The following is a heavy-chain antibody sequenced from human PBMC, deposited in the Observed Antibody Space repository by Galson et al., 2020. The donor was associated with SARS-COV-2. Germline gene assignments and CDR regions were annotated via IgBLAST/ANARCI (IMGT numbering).Heavy chain of an antibody. J-gene: IGHJ4*02. V-gene: IGHV1-18*04. CDR3: ARFVGMVRGVIMFWNAPDY. CDR2: ISAYNGNT. CDR1: GYTFTSYG. D-gene: IGHD3-10*01. Sequence: GESLKISCKASGYTFTSYGISWVRQAPGQGLEWMGWISAYNGNTNYAQKLQGRVTMTTDTSTSTAYMELRSLRSDDTAVYYCARFVGMVRGVIMFWNAPDYWGQGTLVTVSS.